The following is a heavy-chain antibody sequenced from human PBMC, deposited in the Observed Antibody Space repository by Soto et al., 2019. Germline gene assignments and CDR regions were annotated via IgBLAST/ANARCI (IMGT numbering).Heavy chain of an antibody. CDR3: SRYYDFWSGYYDIDAFDI. Sequence: TGGSLRLSCTASGFTFGDYAMSWFRQAPGKGLEWVGFIRSKAYGGTTEYAASVKGRFTISRDDSKSIAYLQMNSLKTEDTAVYYCSRYYDFWSGYYDIDAFDIWGQGTMVTVSS. CDR2: IRSKAYGGTT. D-gene: IGHD3-3*01. V-gene: IGHV3-49*03. J-gene: IGHJ3*02. CDR1: GFTFGDYA.